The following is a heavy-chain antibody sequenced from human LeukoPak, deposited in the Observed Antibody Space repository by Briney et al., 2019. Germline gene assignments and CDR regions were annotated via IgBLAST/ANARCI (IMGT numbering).Heavy chain of an antibody. D-gene: IGHD4-11*01. J-gene: IGHJ4*02. Sequence: GGSLRLSCAASGFTFSSYAMSWVRQAPGKGLEWVSAISASGGSAYYADSVKGRFTISRDNSKNTLYLQMNSLRAEDTAVYYCAKDWSVYSKYEEGDYWGQGTLVTVSS. CDR2: ISASGGSA. CDR3: AKDWSVYSKYEEGDY. V-gene: IGHV3-23*01. CDR1: GFTFSSYA.